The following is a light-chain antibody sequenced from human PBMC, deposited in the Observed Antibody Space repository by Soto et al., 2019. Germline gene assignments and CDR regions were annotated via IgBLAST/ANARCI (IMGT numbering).Light chain of an antibody. CDR1: SSDVGGYNY. J-gene: IGLJ1*01. V-gene: IGLV2-14*01. Sequence: QSALTQPASVSGSPGQSITISCTGTSSDVGGYNYVSWYQHHPGKAPKLMIYEVTYRPSGVSDRFSASKSGNTASLTISGLQAEDEAHYYCSSYISSTTLTVFGTGTKLTVL. CDR2: EVT. CDR3: SSYISSTTLTV.